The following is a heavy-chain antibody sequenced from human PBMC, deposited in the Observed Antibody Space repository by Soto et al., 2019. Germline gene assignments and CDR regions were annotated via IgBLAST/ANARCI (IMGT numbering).Heavy chain of an antibody. CDR3: ARPYCSSTSCLDY. V-gene: IGHV3-11*01. CDR2: ISSSGSTI. Sequence: GGSLRLSCAASGFTFSDYYMSWIRQAPGKGLEWVSYISSSGSTIHYADSVKGRFTISRDNAKNSLYLQMNSLRAEDTAVYYCARPYCSSTSCLDYWGQGTLVTVSS. J-gene: IGHJ4*02. D-gene: IGHD2-2*01. CDR1: GFTFSDYY.